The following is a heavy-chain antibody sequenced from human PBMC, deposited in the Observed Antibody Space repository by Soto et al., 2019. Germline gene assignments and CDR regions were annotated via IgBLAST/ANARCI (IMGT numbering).Heavy chain of an antibody. Sequence: GASVKVSCKASGYTFTGYYMHWVRQAPGQGLEWMGWINPNSGGTNYAQKFQGRVTMTRYTSISTAYMELSRLRSDDTAVYYCARDLVLMVYAPRGYYGMDVWGQGTTVTVSS. CDR3: ARDLVLMVYAPRGYYGMDV. CDR2: INPNSGGT. CDR1: GYTFTGYY. J-gene: IGHJ6*02. V-gene: IGHV1-2*02. D-gene: IGHD2-8*01.